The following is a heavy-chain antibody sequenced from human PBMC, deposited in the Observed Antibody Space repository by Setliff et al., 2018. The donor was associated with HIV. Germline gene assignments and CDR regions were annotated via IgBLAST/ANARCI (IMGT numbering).Heavy chain of an antibody. CDR1: GEPFSGYY. J-gene: IGHJ4*02. D-gene: IGHD3-10*01. CDR3: ARGGGITWRSYSFDY. Sequence: SETLSLTCAVYGEPFSGYYWSWIRQPPGKGLEWIGEINHSHSTTYNPSLESRLTLSVDTSKKQFSLTLSSVTAAGTAVYYCARGGGITWRSYSFDYWGQGTLVTVSS. V-gene: IGHV4-34*01. CDR2: INHSHST.